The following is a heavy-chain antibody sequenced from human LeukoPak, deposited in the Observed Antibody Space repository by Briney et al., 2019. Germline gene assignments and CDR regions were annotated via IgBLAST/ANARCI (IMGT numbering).Heavy chain of an antibody. Sequence: GGSLRLSCAASGFTFSRFWMSWVRQAPGKGLEWVANIKQDGSEKYYVDSVKGGFTISRDNAKNSLYLQMNSLRAEDTAVFYCARDGTYTDYDPDFDIWGQGTLVTVSS. CDR1: GFTFSRFW. CDR3: ARDGTYTDYDPDFDI. D-gene: IGHD5-12*01. J-gene: IGHJ4*02. CDR2: IKQDGSEK. V-gene: IGHV3-7*04.